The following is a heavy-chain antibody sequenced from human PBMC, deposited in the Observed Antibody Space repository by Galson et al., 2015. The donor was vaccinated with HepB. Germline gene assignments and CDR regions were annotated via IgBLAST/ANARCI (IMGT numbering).Heavy chain of an antibody. CDR1: GFSLSTTGVG. D-gene: IGHD3-22*01. V-gene: IGHV2-5*01. J-gene: IGHJ4*02. CDR3: AHRHYYNSSNYAFDF. CDR2: IYWNDDK. Sequence: PALVKPTQTLSLTCTFSGFSLSTTGVGVAWIRQPPGKALERLALIYWNDDKRYRSSLKSRLTITEDTSKNQVVLTMTNMDPVDTATYYCAHRHYYNSSNYAFDFWGQGTLVTVSS.